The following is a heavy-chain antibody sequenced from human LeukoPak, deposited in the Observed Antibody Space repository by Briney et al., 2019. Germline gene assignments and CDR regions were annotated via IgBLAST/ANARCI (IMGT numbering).Heavy chain of an antibody. CDR3: ARGDSSGPRHYYLDV. CDR1: GGIFISYA. J-gene: IGHJ6*03. D-gene: IGHD3-22*01. V-gene: IGHV1-69*05. Sequence: SSVKVSCKASGGIFISYAINWVRQAPGQGLEWMGVIIPSFGTANYAQKFHGRVTITTDEYTSTDYMYLSRLRSEDTAVYYCARGDSSGPRHYYLDVWGEGATVTVSS. CDR2: IIPSFGTA.